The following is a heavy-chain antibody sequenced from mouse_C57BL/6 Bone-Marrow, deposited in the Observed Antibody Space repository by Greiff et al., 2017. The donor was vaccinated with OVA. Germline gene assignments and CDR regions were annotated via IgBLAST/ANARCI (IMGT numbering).Heavy chain of an antibody. CDR1: GFTFRDYG. CDR3: ARVTGTGYFDY. J-gene: IGHJ2*01. V-gene: IGHV5-17*01. D-gene: IGHD4-1*01. CDR2: LSSGSSTI. Sequence: DVMLVESGGGLVKPGGSLKLSCAASGFTFRDYGMHWVRQAPEKGLEWVAYLSSGSSTIYSADTVKCRFTISRDNAKNTLFLQMTSLRSEDTAMYYCARVTGTGYFDYWGQGTTLTVSS.